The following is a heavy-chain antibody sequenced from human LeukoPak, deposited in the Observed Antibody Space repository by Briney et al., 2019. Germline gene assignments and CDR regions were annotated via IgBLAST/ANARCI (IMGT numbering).Heavy chain of an antibody. Sequence: GASVKVSCKASGGTFSSYAISWVRQAPGQGLEWMGGIIPIFGTANYAQKFQGRVTITTDESTSTAYMELSRLRSDDTAVYYCARGAGEYYDFWSGYYSSGYWGQGTLVTDSS. V-gene: IGHV1-69*05. CDR1: GGTFSSYA. CDR2: IIPIFGTA. J-gene: IGHJ4*02. D-gene: IGHD3-3*01. CDR3: ARGAGEYYDFWSGYYSSGY.